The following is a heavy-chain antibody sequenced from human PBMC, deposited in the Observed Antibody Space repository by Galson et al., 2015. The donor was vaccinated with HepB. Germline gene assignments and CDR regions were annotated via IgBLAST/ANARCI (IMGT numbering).Heavy chain of an antibody. V-gene: IGHV3-15*01. Sequence: SLRLSCAASGFTFSNAWMNWVRQAPGKGLEWVGRIKSKTAGGKTEYAAPVKGRFTISRDDSKNTLYLQMNSLRAEDTAVYYCAKDRNVLRFLEWFHGYWGQGILVTVSS. J-gene: IGHJ4*02. CDR2: IKSKTAGGKT. D-gene: IGHD3-3*01. CDR3: AKDRNVLRFLEWFHGY. CDR1: GFTFSNAW.